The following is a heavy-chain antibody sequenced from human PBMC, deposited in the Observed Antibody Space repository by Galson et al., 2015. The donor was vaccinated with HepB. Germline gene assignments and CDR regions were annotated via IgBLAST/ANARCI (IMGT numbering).Heavy chain of an antibody. Sequence: SLRLSCAASGFTFSSYGMHWVRQAPGKGLEWVAVISYDGSNKYYADSVKGRFTISRDNSKNTLYLQMNSLRAEDTAVYYCAKDGQGYCSSTSCYAPSWWGQGTLVTVSS. D-gene: IGHD2-2*01. CDR1: GFTFSSYG. CDR3: AKDGQGYCSSTSCYAPSW. J-gene: IGHJ4*02. CDR2: ISYDGSNK. V-gene: IGHV3-30*18.